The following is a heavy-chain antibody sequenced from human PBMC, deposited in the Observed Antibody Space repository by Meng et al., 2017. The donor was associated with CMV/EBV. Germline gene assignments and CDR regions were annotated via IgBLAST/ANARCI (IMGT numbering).Heavy chain of an antibody. CDR3: ARNGGDRGAAAPWLIYYYYGMDV. CDR1: GFTFSSYE. Sequence: GGSLRLSCAASGFTFSSYEMNWVRQAPGKGLEGVSYISSSGSTIYYADSVKGRFTISRDNAKNSLYLQMNSLRAEDTAVYYCARNGGDRGAAAPWLIYYYYGMDVWGQGTTVTVSS. V-gene: IGHV3-48*03. CDR2: ISSSGSTI. J-gene: IGHJ6*02. D-gene: IGHD6-13*01.